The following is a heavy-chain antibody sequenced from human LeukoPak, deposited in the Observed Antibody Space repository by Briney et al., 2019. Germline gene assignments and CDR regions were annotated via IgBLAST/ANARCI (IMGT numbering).Heavy chain of an antibody. CDR2: TYYRSKWSN. D-gene: IGHD6-13*01. J-gene: IGHJ4*02. V-gene: IGHV6-1*01. CDR3: ARGNAATGFDY. Sequence: SQTLSLICAISADSFSSNSVAWNWLRQSPSRGLEWLGRTYYRSKWSNDYAISVKSRITINPDTSKNQFSLQLNSVTPEDTAVYYCARGNAATGFDYWGQGALVTVSS. CDR1: ADSFSSNSVA.